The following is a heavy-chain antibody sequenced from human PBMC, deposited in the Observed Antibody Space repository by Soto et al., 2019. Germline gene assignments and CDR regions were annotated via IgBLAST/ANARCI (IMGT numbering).Heavy chain of an antibody. CDR1: GFTFSSYS. D-gene: IGHD3-10*01. J-gene: IGHJ3*02. Sequence: EVQLVESGGGLVQPGGSLRLSCAASGFTFSSYSMNWVRQAPGKGLEWVSYISSSSSNIYYADSVKGRFTTSRDNAKNSLYQHMNSLGADDTAVYYGAMIGAYDFDIWGQGTLVTVSS. CDR3: AMIGAYDFDI. CDR2: ISSSSSNI. V-gene: IGHV3-48*01.